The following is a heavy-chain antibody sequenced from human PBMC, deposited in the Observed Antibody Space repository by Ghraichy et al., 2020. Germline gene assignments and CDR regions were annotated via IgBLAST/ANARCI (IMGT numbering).Heavy chain of an antibody. V-gene: IGHV3-48*01. Sequence: GGSLRLSCAASGFTFSSHDMNWVRQAPGKGLEWVSYISASSNSIYYADSVEGRFTISRDNANNLMYLQMNTLRAEDTAVYYCASLEWGPNYWGQGTLVTVSS. CDR3: ASLEWGPNY. CDR1: GFTFSSHD. CDR2: ISASSNSI. J-gene: IGHJ4*02. D-gene: IGHD3-3*01.